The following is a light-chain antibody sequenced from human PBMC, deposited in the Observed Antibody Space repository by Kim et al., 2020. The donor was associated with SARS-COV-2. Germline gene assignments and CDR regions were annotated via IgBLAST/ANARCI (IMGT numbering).Light chain of an antibody. CDR1: QYAYNY. V-gene: IGKV3-11*01. J-gene: IGKJ4*01. Sequence: EIVLTQSPATLSLSPGERAVLSCRASQYAYNYIAWYQQKPGQAPRLLIYDASNRATGIPARFSGSGSGTDFTLTINSLEPEDFAVYYCQQRSHWPTFGGGTKVDIK. CDR3: QQRSHWPT. CDR2: DAS.